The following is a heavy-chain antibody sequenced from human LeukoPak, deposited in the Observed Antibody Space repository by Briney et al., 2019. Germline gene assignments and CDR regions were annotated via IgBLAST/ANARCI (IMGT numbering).Heavy chain of an antibody. CDR1: QFTFNTYS. J-gene: IGHJ4*02. Sequence: GGSLRLSCVVSQFTFNTYSFHWVRQAPGKGLEWVSSIGSGSDYMYYGDAVKGRFTISIDHANNSLFLQMNSLRAEDTAMYYCATSHYDSTGSFDFWGQGTLVTVSS. D-gene: IGHD3-22*01. CDR3: ATSHYDSTGSFDF. V-gene: IGHV3-21*01. CDR2: IGSGSDYM.